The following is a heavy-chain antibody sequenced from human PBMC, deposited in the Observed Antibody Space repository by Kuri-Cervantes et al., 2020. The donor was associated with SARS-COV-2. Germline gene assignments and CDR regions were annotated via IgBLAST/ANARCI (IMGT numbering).Heavy chain of an antibody. CDR2: ISSRGDST. V-gene: IGHV3-23*01. J-gene: IGHJ4*02. Sequence: GESLKISCAASGFTFSSYAMGWVRQAPGKGLEWVSSISSRGDSTYYADSVRGRFTISRDNSKNTLYLQMNSLRAEDTAVYYCAKNRRTVAAPFDYWGQGTLVTVSS. CDR3: AKNRRTVAAPFDY. D-gene: IGHD4-23*01. CDR1: GFTFSSYA.